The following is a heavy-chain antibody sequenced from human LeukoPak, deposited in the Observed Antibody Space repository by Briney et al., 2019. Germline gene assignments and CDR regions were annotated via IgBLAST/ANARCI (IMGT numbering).Heavy chain of an antibody. Sequence: GGSLRLSCAASGFIFSSYSMNWVRQAPGKGLEWISYISSSGATIYYADSVKGRFTISRDNSKNTLYLQMNSLRAEDTAVYYCAGGFKQQLVRPAYYMDVWGKGTTVTVSS. V-gene: IGHV3-48*01. D-gene: IGHD6-13*01. CDR3: AGGFKQQLVRPAYYMDV. CDR1: GFIFSSYS. CDR2: ISSSGATI. J-gene: IGHJ6*03.